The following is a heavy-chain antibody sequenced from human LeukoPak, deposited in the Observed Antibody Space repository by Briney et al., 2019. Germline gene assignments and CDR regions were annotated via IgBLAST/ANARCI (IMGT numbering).Heavy chain of an antibody. CDR3: ARGAVAGPGDYFDY. V-gene: IGHV4-31*03. D-gene: IGHD6-19*01. CDR1: GGSISSGGYY. Sequence: SQTLSLTCTVSGGSISSGGYYWSWIRQHPGKGLEWIGYIYYSGSAYYNPSLKSRVTISVDTFKNQFSLKLSSVTAADTAVYYCARGAVAGPGDYFDYWGQGTLVTVSS. J-gene: IGHJ4*02. CDR2: IYYSGSA.